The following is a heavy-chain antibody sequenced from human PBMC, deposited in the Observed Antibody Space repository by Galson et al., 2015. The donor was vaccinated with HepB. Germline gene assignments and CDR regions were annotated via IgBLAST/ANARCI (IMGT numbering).Heavy chain of an antibody. V-gene: IGHV3-21*01. Sequence: SLRLSCAASGFTFSSYTMNWVRQAPGKGLEWVLSITRSSNYIRHADSVKGRFTISRDNAKNSLYLQMESLRAEDTAVYYCARDSRARDFWSGYDWFDPWGQGTLVTVSS. CDR2: ITRSSNYI. J-gene: IGHJ5*02. CDR1: GFTFSSYT. D-gene: IGHD3-3*01. CDR3: ARDSRARDFWSGYDWFDP.